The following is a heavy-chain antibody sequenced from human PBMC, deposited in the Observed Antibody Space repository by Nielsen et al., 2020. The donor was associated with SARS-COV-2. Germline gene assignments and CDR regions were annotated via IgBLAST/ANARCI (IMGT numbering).Heavy chain of an antibody. V-gene: IGHV4-4*07. CDR1: GGSISSYY. CDR3: ARDLGGYCSSTSCSIYYGTDV. CDR2: IYTSGGT. Sequence: SETLSLTCTVSGGSISSYYWSWTRQPAGKGLEWIGRIYTSGGTNYNPSLKSRVTMSVDTSKNQFSLKLSSVTAADTAVYYCARDLGGYCSSTSCSIYYGTDVWGQGTTVTVSS. D-gene: IGHD2-2*01. J-gene: IGHJ6*02.